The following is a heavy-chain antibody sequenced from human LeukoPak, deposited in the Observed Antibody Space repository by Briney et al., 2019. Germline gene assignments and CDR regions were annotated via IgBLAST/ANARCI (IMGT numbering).Heavy chain of an antibody. CDR3: ARDYSGSYTH. V-gene: IGHV1-2*06. CDR2: IHPNSGDT. Sequence: ASVKVSCKSSGYTFTDYYIHWVGQAPGQGREWVGLIHPNSGDTYYAQKFRGRVTMTRDTSNTTAYMELDRLTSDDTAVYYCARDYSGSYTHWAQGTLVTISS. J-gene: IGHJ4*02. CDR1: GYTFTDYY. D-gene: IGHD1-26*01.